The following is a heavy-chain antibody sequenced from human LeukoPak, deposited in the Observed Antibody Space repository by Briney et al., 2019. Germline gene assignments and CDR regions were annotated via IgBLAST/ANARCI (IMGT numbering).Heavy chain of an antibody. J-gene: IGHJ4*02. D-gene: IGHD4-17*01. CDR3: ARAREDYGGYDGFDY. V-gene: IGHV4-59*01. CDR1: GGSISSYY. CDR2: IYYSGST. Sequence: SETLSLTCTVSGGSISSYYWSWIRQPPGKGLEWIGYIYYSGSTNYNPSLKSRVTISVDTSKNQFSLKLSSVTAADTAVYYCARAREDYGGYDGFDYWGQGTLVTVSS.